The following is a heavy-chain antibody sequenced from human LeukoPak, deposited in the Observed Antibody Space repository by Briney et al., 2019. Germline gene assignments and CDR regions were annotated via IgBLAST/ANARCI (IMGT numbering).Heavy chain of an antibody. CDR1: GYTFTGYY. Sequence: ASVEVSCKASGYTFTGYYMHWVRQAPGQGLEWMGWINPNSGGTNYAQKFQGRVTMTRDTSISTAYMELSRLRSDDTAVYYCAREPYYYGSGSANPTFDYWGQGTLVTVSS. D-gene: IGHD3-10*01. CDR3: AREPYYYGSGSANPTFDY. V-gene: IGHV1-2*02. CDR2: INPNSGGT. J-gene: IGHJ4*02.